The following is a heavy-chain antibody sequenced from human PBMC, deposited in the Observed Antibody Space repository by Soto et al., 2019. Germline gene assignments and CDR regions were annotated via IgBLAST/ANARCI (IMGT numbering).Heavy chain of an antibody. CDR3: ARASGYDAPFDY. CDR2: INPSGGST. J-gene: IGHJ4*02. Sequence: SVKVSCKASGYTFTSYYMHWVRQAPGQGLEWMGIINPSGGSTNYAQKFQGRVTITADESTSTAYMELSSLRSEDTAVYYCARASGYDAPFDYWGQGTLVTVSS. D-gene: IGHD5-12*01. V-gene: IGHV1-46*01. CDR1: GYTFTSYY.